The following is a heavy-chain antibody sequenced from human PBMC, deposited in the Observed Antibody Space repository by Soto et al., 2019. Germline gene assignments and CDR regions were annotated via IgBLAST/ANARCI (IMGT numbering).Heavy chain of an antibody. CDR1: GFTFSSYA. J-gene: IGHJ4*02. Sequence: LRLSCAASGFTFSSYAMSWVRQAPGKGLERVSTISGSGVSTYYADSAKGRFIISRDNSKNTLYLQMNSLRVEDTAVYYCATDLKSYGDFWGQGTLVTVSS. CDR3: ATDLKSYGDF. V-gene: IGHV3-23*01. CDR2: ISGSGVST. D-gene: IGHD4-17*01.